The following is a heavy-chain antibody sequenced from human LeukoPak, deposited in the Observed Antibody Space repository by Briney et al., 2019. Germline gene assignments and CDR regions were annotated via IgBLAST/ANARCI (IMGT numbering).Heavy chain of an antibody. CDR2: ISAYNGNT. Sequence: ASVTVSFKASGYAFTSYGISWVRQAPGQGLEWMGWISAYNGNTNYAQKLQGRVTMTTDTSTSTAYMELRSLRSDDTAVYYCARDGIAVAQRRPSRTYGMDVWGQGTTVTVSS. D-gene: IGHD6-19*01. J-gene: IGHJ6*02. CDR1: GYAFTSYG. CDR3: ARDGIAVAQRRPSRTYGMDV. V-gene: IGHV1-18*01.